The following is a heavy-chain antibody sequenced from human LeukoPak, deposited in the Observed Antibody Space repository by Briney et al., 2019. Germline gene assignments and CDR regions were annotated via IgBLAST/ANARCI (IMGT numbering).Heavy chain of an antibody. Sequence: SETLSLTCAVSGGSISSGGYSWSWIRQPPGKGLEWIGYIYHSGSTYYNPSLKSRVTISVDRSKNQFSLKLSSVTAADTAVYYCARSSGRNAEYFQHWGQGTLVTVSS. CDR1: GGSISSGGYS. CDR2: IYHSGST. J-gene: IGHJ1*01. CDR3: ARSSGRNAEYFQH. V-gene: IGHV4-30-2*01. D-gene: IGHD3-22*01.